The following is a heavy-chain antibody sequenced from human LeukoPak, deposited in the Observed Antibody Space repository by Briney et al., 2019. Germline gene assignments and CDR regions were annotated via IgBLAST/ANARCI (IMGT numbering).Heavy chain of an antibody. CDR3: ARTATGYSSGWYQDFFFDY. CDR2: IYTSGST. J-gene: IGHJ4*02. CDR1: GGSISSYH. Sequence: SETLSLTCTVSGGSISSYHWSWIRQPPGKGLEWIGYIYTSGSTNYNPSLKSRVTISVDTSKNQFSLKLSSVTAADTAVYYCARTATGYSSGWYQDFFFDYWGQGTLVTVSS. D-gene: IGHD6-19*01. V-gene: IGHV4-4*09.